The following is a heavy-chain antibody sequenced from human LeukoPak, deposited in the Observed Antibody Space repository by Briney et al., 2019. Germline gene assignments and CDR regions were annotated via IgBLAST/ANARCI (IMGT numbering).Heavy chain of an antibody. J-gene: IGHJ4*02. CDR1: GYTFTGYY. Sequence: ASAKVSCKASGYTFTGYYIHWVRQAPGQGLEWMGWINPHSGGTNYAQKFQGGVTMTRDTSITTAYMELSSLRSDDTAVYYCARDVGEYCSSTSCYASHYWGQGTLVTVSS. CDR2: INPHSGGT. CDR3: ARDVGEYCSSTSCYASHY. D-gene: IGHD2-2*01. V-gene: IGHV1-2*02.